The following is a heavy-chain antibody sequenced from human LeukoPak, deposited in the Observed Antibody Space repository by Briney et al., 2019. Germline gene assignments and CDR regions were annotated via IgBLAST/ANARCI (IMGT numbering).Heavy chain of an antibody. V-gene: IGHV3-21*01. CDR3: ARGVREQWLSPGYYYYYMDV. D-gene: IGHD3-22*01. Sequence: PGGSLRLSCAASGFTFSSYSMNWVRQAPGKGLKWVSSISSSSSYIYYADSVKGRFTISRDNAKNSLYLQMNSLRAEDTAVYYCARGVREQWLSPGYYYYYMDVWGKGTTVTVSS. CDR1: GFTFSSYS. J-gene: IGHJ6*03. CDR2: ISSSSSYI.